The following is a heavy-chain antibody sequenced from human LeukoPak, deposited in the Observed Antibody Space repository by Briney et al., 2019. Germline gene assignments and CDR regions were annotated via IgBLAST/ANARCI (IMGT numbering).Heavy chain of an antibody. Sequence: SETLSLTCTVSGGSISSSSYYWGWLRQPPGKGLEWIGTIYYSGSTYYNPSLESRVTISVDTSKNQFSLKLSSVTAADTAVYYCVRHGYYYDTAGPRGPFDIWGQGTMVTVSS. CDR3: VRHGYYYDTAGPRGPFDI. V-gene: IGHV4-39*01. J-gene: IGHJ3*02. CDR2: IYYSGST. CDR1: GGSISSSSYY. D-gene: IGHD3-22*01.